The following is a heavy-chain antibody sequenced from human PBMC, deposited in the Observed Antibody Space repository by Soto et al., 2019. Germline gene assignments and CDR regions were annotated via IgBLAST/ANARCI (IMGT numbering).Heavy chain of an antibody. D-gene: IGHD2-21*02. CDR2: VNPSGGHT. CDR1: GDTFTDYY. CDR3: ARGGHVVVVTAALDY. Sequence: QVQLMQSGAEVKKPGASVKVSCKASGDTFTDYYVHWVLQAPGQGLEWMGTVNPSGGHTTYAQHFLGRVTMTRDTSTSTLYMELTSLTSDDTAIYYCARGGHVVVVTAALDYWGQETLVTVSS. V-gene: IGHV1-46*01. J-gene: IGHJ4*01.